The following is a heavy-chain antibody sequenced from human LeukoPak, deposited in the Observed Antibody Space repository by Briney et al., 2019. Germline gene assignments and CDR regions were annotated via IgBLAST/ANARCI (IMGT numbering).Heavy chain of an antibody. J-gene: IGHJ6*03. CDR3: ARGGYYMDV. CDR2: ISWNSFTI. Sequence: PGGSLRLSCAASGFTFDDYAMHWVRQAPGKGLEWVSGISWNSFTIGYADSVKGRFTISRDNAKNSLYLQMNSLRAEDTAVYYCARGGYYMDVWGKGTTVTISS. CDR1: GFTFDDYA. V-gene: IGHV3-9*01.